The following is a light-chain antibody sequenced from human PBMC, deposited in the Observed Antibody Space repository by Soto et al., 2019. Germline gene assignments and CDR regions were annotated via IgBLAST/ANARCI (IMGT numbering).Light chain of an antibody. CDR1: QSVSVY. CDR3: QQRSNGVT. V-gene: IGKV3-11*01. J-gene: IGKJ3*01. Sequence: EIVLTQSPATLSLSPGERATLSCRASQSVSVYLAWYLQKRGQAPRLLIYEASNRATGIPARFSGSGSGTDFALTISSLEPEDFAVYYCQQRSNGVTFGPGTKVDFK. CDR2: EAS.